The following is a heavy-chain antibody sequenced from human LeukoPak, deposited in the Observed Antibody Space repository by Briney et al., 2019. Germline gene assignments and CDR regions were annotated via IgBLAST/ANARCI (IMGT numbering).Heavy chain of an antibody. V-gene: IGHV3-23*01. CDR1: GFTFSSYG. CDR3: ARDELLAEPYFDY. D-gene: IGHD2-15*01. J-gene: IGHJ4*02. Sequence: GGSLRLSCAASGFTFSSYGMSWVRQAPGKGLEWVSAISGSGGSTYYADSVKGRFTISRDNSKNTLYLQMNSLRAEDTAVYYCARDELLAEPYFDYWGQGTLVTVSS. CDR2: ISGSGGST.